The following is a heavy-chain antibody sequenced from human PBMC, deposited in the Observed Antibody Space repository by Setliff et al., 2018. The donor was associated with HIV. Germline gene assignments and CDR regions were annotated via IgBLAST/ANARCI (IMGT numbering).Heavy chain of an antibody. CDR2: IIPIFGST. J-gene: IGHJ4*02. D-gene: IGHD3-10*01. V-gene: IGHV1-69*13. CDR1: GGTFSNYA. Sequence: ASVKVSCKASGGTFSNYAISWVRQAPGQGLEWMGGIIPIFGSTKYAQKFQDRVTITADESTYTADMELSSLTSEDTAVYYCATDRTQTGINMVRGRIVDPARYPLDYWGQGTLVTVSS. CDR3: ATDRTQTGINMVRGRIVDPARYPLDY.